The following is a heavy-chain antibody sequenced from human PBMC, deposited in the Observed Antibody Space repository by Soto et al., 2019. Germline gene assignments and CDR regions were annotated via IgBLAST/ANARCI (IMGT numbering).Heavy chain of an antibody. J-gene: IGHJ6*02. D-gene: IGHD3-10*01. CDR2: ISYDGSNK. CDR1: GFTFSSYA. CDR3: ARDMTYSNYAMTMVRGVSWYYGMDV. Sequence: QVQLVESGGGVVQPGRSLRLSCAASGFTFSSYAMHWVRQAPGKGLEWVAVISYDGSNKYYADSVKGRFTISRDNSKTTLYLQMNSLRAEDTAVYYCARDMTYSNYAMTMVRGVSWYYGMDVWGQGTTVTVSS. V-gene: IGHV3-30-3*01.